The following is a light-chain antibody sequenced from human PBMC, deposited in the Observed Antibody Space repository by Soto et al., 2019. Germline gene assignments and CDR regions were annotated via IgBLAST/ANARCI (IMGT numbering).Light chain of an antibody. V-gene: IGKV1-9*01. CDR2: TAS. J-gene: IGKJ3*01. CDR1: QGIAGH. Sequence: IQLTQSPSSLSASVGDRVTITCRASQGIAGHLAWYQQKPGKAPNLLIYTASTLQSGVPSRFSGSGSGTDFTLNINSLQPEDFATDYCLQLKSYPLTFGPGTKVDIK. CDR3: LQLKSYPLT.